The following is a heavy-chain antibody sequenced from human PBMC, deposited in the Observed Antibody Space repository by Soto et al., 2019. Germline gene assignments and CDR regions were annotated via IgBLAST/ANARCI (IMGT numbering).Heavy chain of an antibody. V-gene: IGHV5-51*01. CDR3: ARLPLLGQASCTCCADC. CDR1: GYAFPNYW. D-gene: IGHD2-21*01. J-gene: IGHJ5*01. CDR2: IYPGDSET. Sequence: PGESLKISCKGSGYAFPNYWIGWVRQMPGTGLEWVGIIYPGDSETRYRPSFQGQVTISVDKAINTVYLQWSSLKASDTAIYYCARLPLLGQASCTCCADCWRQGNIVT.